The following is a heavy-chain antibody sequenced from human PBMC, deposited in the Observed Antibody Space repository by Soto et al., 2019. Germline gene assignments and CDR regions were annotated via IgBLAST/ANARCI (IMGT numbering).Heavy chain of an antibody. D-gene: IGHD3-9*01. Sequence: GASVKVSCKASGYTFTSYGISWVRQAPGQGLEWMGWISAYNGNTNYAQKLQGRVTMATDTSTSTAYMELRSLRSDDTAVYYCARFVLRYFDWFIAGAFDIWGQGTMVTVSS. V-gene: IGHV1-18*01. J-gene: IGHJ3*02. CDR1: GYTFTSYG. CDR2: ISAYNGNT. CDR3: ARFVLRYFDWFIAGAFDI.